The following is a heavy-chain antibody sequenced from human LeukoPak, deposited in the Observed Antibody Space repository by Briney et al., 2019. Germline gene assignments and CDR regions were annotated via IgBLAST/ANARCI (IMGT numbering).Heavy chain of an antibody. CDR1: GFTFSSYS. CDR3: ARDGYSYGRGPFDY. Sequence: GGSLRLSCAASGFTFSSYSMNWVRQAPGKGLEWVSSISSSSSYIYYADSVKGRFTISRDNAKNSLYLQMNSLRAEDTAVYYCARDGYSYGRGPFDYWGQGTLVTVSS. D-gene: IGHD5-18*01. J-gene: IGHJ4*02. V-gene: IGHV3-21*01. CDR2: ISSSSSYI.